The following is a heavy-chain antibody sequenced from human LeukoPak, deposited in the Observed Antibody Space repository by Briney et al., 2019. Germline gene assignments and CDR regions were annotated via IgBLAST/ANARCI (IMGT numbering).Heavy chain of an antibody. CDR3: ARVRGYCSSTSCYAHYFDY. V-gene: IGHV3-53*04. D-gene: IGHD2-2*01. Sequence: GGSLRLSCAASGFTVSSNYMSWVRQAPGKGLEWVSVIYSGGSTYYADSVKGRFTISRHNSKSTLYLQMNSLRVEDTAVYYCARVRGYCSSTSCYAHYFDYWGQGTLVTVSS. CDR2: IYSGGST. CDR1: GFTVSSNY. J-gene: IGHJ4*02.